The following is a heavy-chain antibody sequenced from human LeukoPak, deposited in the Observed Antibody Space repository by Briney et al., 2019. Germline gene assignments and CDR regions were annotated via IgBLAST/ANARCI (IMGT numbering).Heavy chain of an antibody. CDR1: GGSISSYY. CDR3: ARQTSIAARPGEYYFDY. V-gene: IGHV4-4*07. Sequence: SETLSLTCTVSGGSISSYYWSWVRQPAGKGLEWIGRIYTSGSTNYNPSLKSRVTMSVDTSKNQFSLKLSSVTAADTAVYYCARQTSIAARPGEYYFDYWGQGTLVTVSS. CDR2: IYTSGST. J-gene: IGHJ4*02. D-gene: IGHD6-6*01.